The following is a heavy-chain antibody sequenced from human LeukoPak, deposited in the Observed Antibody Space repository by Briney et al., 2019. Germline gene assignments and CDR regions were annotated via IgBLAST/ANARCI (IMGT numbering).Heavy chain of an antibody. CDR2: INHNGST. V-gene: IGHV4-34*01. D-gene: IGHD3-3*01. CDR1: GGSFSGYY. Sequence: SETLSLTCAVYGGSFSGYYWSWIRQPPGKGLEWIGEINHNGSTNYNPSLKSRVTISVDTSKNQFSLKLSSVTAADTAVYYCASRSYDFWSGYYKGFDYWGQGTLVTVSS. J-gene: IGHJ4*02. CDR3: ASRSYDFWSGYYKGFDY.